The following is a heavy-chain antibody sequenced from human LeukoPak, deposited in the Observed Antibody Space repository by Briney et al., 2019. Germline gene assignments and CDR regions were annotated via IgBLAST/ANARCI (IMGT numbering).Heavy chain of an antibody. Sequence: PGGSLRLSCTASGFTFRTYVMHWVRQAPGKGLEWVTVIQPDGTNKYYADSVKGRFTISRDNSKNTLYLQMNSLRVEDTAIYYCVADFDYWGQGTLVTVS. CDR3: VADFDY. J-gene: IGHJ4*02. CDR1: GFTFRTYV. V-gene: IGHV3-30*19. D-gene: IGHD6-19*01. CDR2: IQPDGTNK.